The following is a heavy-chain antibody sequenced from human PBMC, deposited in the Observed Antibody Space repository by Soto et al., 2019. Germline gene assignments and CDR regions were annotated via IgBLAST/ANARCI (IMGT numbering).Heavy chain of an antibody. V-gene: IGHV1-2*02. CDR3: ARSPGSAGWYDF. CDR1: GYTFIGYY. Sequence: QVQLVQSGAEVKKPGASAKVSCKASGYTFIGYYMHWVRQAPGQGLEWMGWINPNSGGTSSAQKFQGRVTMTRDTSITAAYMELSSLRFDDPAVYYCARSPGSAGWYDFWAPGTLVTVAS. CDR2: INPNSGGT. D-gene: IGHD6-13*01. J-gene: IGHJ5*01.